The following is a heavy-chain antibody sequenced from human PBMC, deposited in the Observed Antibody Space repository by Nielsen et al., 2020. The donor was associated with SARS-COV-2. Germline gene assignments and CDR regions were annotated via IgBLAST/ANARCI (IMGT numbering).Heavy chain of an antibody. Sequence: GGSLRLSCAASGFTFDDYAMHWVRQAPGKGLEWVSGISWNSGSIGYADSVKGRFTISRDNAKNSLYLQMNSLRAEDTALYYCASLTGYDILTGYYGMDVWGQGTTVTVSS. D-gene: IGHD3-9*01. CDR1: GFTFDDYA. CDR3: ASLTGYDILTGYYGMDV. CDR2: ISWNSGSI. J-gene: IGHJ6*02. V-gene: IGHV3-9*01.